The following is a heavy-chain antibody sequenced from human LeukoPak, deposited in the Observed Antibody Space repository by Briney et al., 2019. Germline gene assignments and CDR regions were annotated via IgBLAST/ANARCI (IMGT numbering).Heavy chain of an antibody. CDR2: IYYSGST. CDR3: AREAVIAGNAFDI. J-gene: IGHJ3*02. D-gene: IGHD3-22*01. V-gene: IGHV4-31*03. CDR1: GGSISSGGYY. Sequence: SQTLSLTCTVSGGSISSGGYYWSWIRQHPGEGLEWIGYIYYSGSTYYNPSLKSRVTISVDTSKNQFSLKLSSVTAADTAVYYCAREAVIAGNAFDIWGQGKMVTVSS.